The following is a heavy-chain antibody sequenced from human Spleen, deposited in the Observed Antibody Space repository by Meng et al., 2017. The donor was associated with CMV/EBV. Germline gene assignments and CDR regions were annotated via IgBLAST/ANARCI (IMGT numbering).Heavy chain of an antibody. D-gene: IGHD2-2*02. V-gene: IGHV1-2*02. Sequence: SGSPFTGYYMHWVRQAPGQGLEWMGWINPNSGGTNYAQKFQGRVTMTRDTSISTAYMELSRLRSDDTAVYYCARGYCSSTSCYTPFDYWGQGTLVTVSS. CDR3: ARGYCSSTSCYTPFDY. J-gene: IGHJ4*02. CDR2: INPNSGGT. CDR1: GSPFTGYY.